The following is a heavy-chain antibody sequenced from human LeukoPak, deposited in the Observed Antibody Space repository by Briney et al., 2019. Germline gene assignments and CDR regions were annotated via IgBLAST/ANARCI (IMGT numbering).Heavy chain of an antibody. D-gene: IGHD3-10*01. J-gene: IGHJ4*02. CDR3: ARGSGSYYIPSNY. Sequence: GSPRLSCAASGFTFSSHGMHRVRQAPGKGLEGGAVISYDGSNEYYADFVKGRFTISRDNSKNTLYLQMNSLRAEDTAVYYCARGSGSYYIPSNYWGQGTLVTVSS. V-gene: IGHV3-30*03. CDR1: GFTFSSHG. CDR2: ISYDGSNE.